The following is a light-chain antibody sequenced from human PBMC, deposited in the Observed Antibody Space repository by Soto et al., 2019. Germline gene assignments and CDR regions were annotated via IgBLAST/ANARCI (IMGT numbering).Light chain of an antibody. J-gene: IGKJ5*01. CDR1: QSIGTW. Sequence: EIQVTQSPATLSAFVGDRVTISCRARQSIGTWLAWYQQKPGKAPKLLIYDASTLESGVPSRFSGSGSGTEFTLTISSLQPEDVATYYCQEYNSYPVSFGQGTRLEIK. V-gene: IGKV1-5*01. CDR3: QEYNSYPVS. CDR2: DAS.